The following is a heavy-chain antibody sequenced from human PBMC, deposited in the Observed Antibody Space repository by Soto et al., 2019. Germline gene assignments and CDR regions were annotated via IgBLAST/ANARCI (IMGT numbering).Heavy chain of an antibody. V-gene: IGHV3-30-3*01. CDR1: GFTFSSYA. J-gene: IGHJ5*02. Sequence: QVQLVESGGGVVQPGRSLRLSCAASGFTFSSYAMHWVRQAPGKGLEWVAVISYDGSNKYYADSVKGRFTISRDNSKNTLYLQMNSLRAEDTAVYYCASDTGSGSYRWGQGTLVTVSS. D-gene: IGHD3-10*01. CDR2: ISYDGSNK. CDR3: ASDTGSGSYR.